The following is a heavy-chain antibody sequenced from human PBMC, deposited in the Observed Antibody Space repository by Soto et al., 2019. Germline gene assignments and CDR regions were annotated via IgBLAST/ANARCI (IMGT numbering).Heavy chain of an antibody. CDR1: GYTFSYYF. Sequence: ASVKVSCKASGYTFSYYFIQLLRQAPGQGLEWVAWINPKTAATNYAKKFQDRVTLTSDTSFSTAYLELTRLRPDDTALYYCARIKWGLDYYSGMDVWGQGTAVTVSS. D-gene: IGHD1-26*01. V-gene: IGHV1-2*02. CDR3: ARIKWGLDYYSGMDV. J-gene: IGHJ6*02. CDR2: INPKTAAT.